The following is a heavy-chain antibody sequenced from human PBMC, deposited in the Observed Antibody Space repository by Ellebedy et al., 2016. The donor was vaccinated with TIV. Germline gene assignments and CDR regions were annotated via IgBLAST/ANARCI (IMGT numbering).Heavy chain of an antibody. V-gene: IGHV4-59*01. D-gene: IGHD3-22*01. CDR3: ARFPLTYDSSGYYLES. J-gene: IGHJ4*02. CDR2: ISDSVSN. CDR1: GVSISSDY. Sequence: MPSESLSLTCTVSGVSISSDYWSSIRQPPGKGLEWIGYISDSVSNNYNPSLKSRVTISVDTSKNQFSLKLNSVTAADTAVYYCARFPLTYDSSGYYLESWGQGTLVTVSS.